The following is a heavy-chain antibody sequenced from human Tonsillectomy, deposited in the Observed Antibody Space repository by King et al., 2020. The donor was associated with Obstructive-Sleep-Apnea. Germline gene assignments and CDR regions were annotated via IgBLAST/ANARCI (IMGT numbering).Heavy chain of an antibody. CDR1: GGSISSSSYY. CDR3: AAQGTYYDYVWGSYGHYFDY. Sequence: LQLQESGPGLVKPSETLSLTCTVSGGSISSSSYYWGWIRQPPGKGLEWIGSIYYSGSTYYNPSLKSRVTISVDTSKNQFSLKLSSVTAADTAVYYCAAQGTYYDYVWGSYGHYFDYWGQGTLVTVSS. CDR2: IYYSGST. V-gene: IGHV4-39*07. D-gene: IGHD3-16*01. J-gene: IGHJ4*02.